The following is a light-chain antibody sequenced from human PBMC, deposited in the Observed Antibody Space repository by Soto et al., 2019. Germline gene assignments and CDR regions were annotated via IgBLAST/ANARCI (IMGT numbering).Light chain of an antibody. V-gene: IGKV1-5*03. CDR1: QSISDS. CDR3: QQYNGYWT. Sequence: DIQMTQAPSTLSASVGDRVTITCRASQSISDSWAWYQQKPGKAPKLLIYEASSLKSGVPSRFSGSRSGTEYTLTISSLQPDDFATYYCQQYNGYWTFGQGTNVEIK. CDR2: EAS. J-gene: IGKJ1*01.